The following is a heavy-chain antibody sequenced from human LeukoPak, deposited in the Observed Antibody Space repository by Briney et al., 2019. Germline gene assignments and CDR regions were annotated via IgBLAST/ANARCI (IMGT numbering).Heavy chain of an antibody. CDR1: GGSISSYY. V-gene: IGHV4-34*01. CDR2: INHSGST. Sequence: SETLSLTCTVSGGSISSYYWSWIRQPPGKGLEWIGEINHSGSTNYNPSLKSRVTISVDTSKNQFSLKLSSVTAADTAVYYCARVSLAPVDPWGQGTLVTVSS. J-gene: IGHJ5*02. CDR3: ARVSLAPVDP.